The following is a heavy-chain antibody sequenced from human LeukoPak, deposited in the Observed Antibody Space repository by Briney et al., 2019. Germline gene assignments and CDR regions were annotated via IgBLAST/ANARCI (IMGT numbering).Heavy chain of an antibody. Sequence: ASVKVSCKASGYTFTSYAMHWVRQAPGQRLEWMGWINAGNGNTKYSQKFQGRVTITRDTSASTAYMELSSLRSEDTAVYYCARHRATGITMVRGVPSPLDYWGQGTLVTVSS. J-gene: IGHJ4*02. CDR1: GYTFTSYA. CDR3: ARHRATGITMVRGVPSPLDY. V-gene: IGHV1-3*01. CDR2: INAGNGNT. D-gene: IGHD3-10*01.